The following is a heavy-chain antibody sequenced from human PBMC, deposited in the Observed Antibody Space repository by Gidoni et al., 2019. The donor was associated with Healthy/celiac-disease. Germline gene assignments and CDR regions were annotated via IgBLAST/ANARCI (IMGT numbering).Heavy chain of an antibody. Sequence: QVQLVESGGGVVQPGRSLRLSCAASGFTFSSYGMHWVRQAPGKGPEWVAVISYDGSNKYYADSVKGRFTISRDNSKNTLYLQMNSLRADDTAVYYCAKDDYEAHPDYWGQGTLVTVSS. CDR2: ISYDGSNK. CDR1: GFTFSSYG. J-gene: IGHJ4*02. CDR3: AKDDYEAHPDY. V-gene: IGHV3-30*18. D-gene: IGHD3-22*01.